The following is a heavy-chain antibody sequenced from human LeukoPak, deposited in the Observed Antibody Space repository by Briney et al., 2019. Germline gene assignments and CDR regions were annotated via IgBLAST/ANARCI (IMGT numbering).Heavy chain of an antibody. Sequence: PSETLSLTCSVSGGSISSYYWSWIRQPAGKGLEWIGRIYFTGTTNYNPSLQSRVTMSVDTSKYQFSLELTSVTAADTAVYYCAREGGPYRPLDHSGQGTLVTVSS. CDR3: AREGGPYRPLDH. V-gene: IGHV4-4*07. J-gene: IGHJ4*02. CDR1: GGSISSYY. CDR2: IYFTGTT.